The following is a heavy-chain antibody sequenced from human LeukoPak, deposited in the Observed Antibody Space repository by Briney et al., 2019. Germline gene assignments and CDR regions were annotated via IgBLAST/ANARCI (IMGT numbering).Heavy chain of an antibody. V-gene: IGHV1-69*13. CDR2: IIPIFGTA. CDR3: ASHGQGNITILYYFDY. D-gene: IGHD3-3*01. Sequence: SVKVSCKASGGTFSGYAISWVRQAPGQGLEWMGGIIPIFGTANYAQKFQGRVTITADESTSTAYMELSSLRSEDTAVYYCASHGQGNITILYYFDYWGQGTLVTVSS. J-gene: IGHJ4*02. CDR1: GGTFSGYA.